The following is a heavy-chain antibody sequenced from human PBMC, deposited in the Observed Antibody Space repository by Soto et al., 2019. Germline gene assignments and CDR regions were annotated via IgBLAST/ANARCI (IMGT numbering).Heavy chain of an antibody. D-gene: IGHD6-13*01. CDR2: LSNDGSII. CDR1: GFTFSSHW. Sequence: GGSLRLSCAASGFTFSSHWMHWVRQAPGEGPVWLSRLSNDGSIIGYGDCVKGRFTISRDNAKNTLYLQTNSLSAEDTAVYYCARGVAAAHNAMDVWGQGTTVTVSS. CDR3: ARGVAAAHNAMDV. J-gene: IGHJ6*02. V-gene: IGHV3-74*01.